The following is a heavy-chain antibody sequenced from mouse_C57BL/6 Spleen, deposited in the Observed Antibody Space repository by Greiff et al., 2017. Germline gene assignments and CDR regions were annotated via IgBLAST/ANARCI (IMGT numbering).Heavy chain of an antibody. D-gene: IGHD2-1*01. CDR1: GYTFTSYW. CDR3: ARCGHNYGNYWFAY. CDR2: IHPNSGST. J-gene: IGHJ3*01. V-gene: IGHV1-64*01. Sequence: QVQLQQPGAELVKPGASVKLSCKASGYTFTSYWMHWVKQRPGQGLEWIGMIHPNSGSTNYNEKFKSKATLTVDKSSSTAYMQLSSLTSEDSAVYYCARCGHNYGNYWFAYCGQGTLVTVSA.